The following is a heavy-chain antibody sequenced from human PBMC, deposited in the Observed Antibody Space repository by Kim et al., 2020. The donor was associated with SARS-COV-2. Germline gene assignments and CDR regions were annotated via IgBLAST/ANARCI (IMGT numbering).Heavy chain of an antibody. CDR2: INPSGGDT. Sequence: ASVKVSCKASGYTFTNYFIHWVRQAPGQGLQWMGIINPSGGDTTYAQKFQGRVTMTRDTSTSTAYMELSSLRSEDTALYYCARAPPYDSSGYSLTYNYYY. CDR3: ARAPPYDSSGYSLTYNYYY. D-gene: IGHD3-22*01. CDR1: GYTFTNYF. J-gene: IGHJ6*01. V-gene: IGHV1-46*01.